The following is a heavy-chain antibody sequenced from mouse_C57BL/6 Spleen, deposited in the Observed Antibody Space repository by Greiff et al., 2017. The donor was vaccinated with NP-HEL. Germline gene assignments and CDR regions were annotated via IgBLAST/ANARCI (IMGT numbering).Heavy chain of an antibody. Sequence: QVQLQQPGTELVKPGASVKLSCKASGYTFTSYWMHWVKQRPGQGLEWIGNINPSNGGTNYNEKFKSKATLTVDTSSSTAYMHLSSLTAEDSAVYYCARGGDGYYFFDYWSQGTTLTVSS. CDR1: GYTFTSYW. CDR3: ARGGDGYYFFDY. D-gene: IGHD2-3*01. CDR2: INPSNGGT. V-gene: IGHV1-53*01. J-gene: IGHJ2*01.